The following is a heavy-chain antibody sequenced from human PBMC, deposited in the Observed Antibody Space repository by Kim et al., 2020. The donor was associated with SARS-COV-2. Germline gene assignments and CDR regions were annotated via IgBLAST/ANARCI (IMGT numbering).Heavy chain of an antibody. CDR2: IIPILGIA. J-gene: IGHJ4*02. CDR3: AGDSTSTAANDY. Sequence: SVKVACKASGGTFSSYAISWVRQAPGQGLEWMGRIIPILGIANYAQKFQGRVTITADKSTSTAYMELSSLRSEDTAVYYCAGDSTSTAANDYWGQGTLVTVSS. V-gene: IGHV1-69*04. CDR1: GGTFSSYA. D-gene: IGHD2-2*01.